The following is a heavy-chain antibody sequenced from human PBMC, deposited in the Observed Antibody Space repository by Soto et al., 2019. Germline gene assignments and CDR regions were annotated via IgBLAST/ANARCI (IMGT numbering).Heavy chain of an antibody. J-gene: IGHJ6*02. Sequence: PSETLSLTCTVSGGSISSGYYWSWIRQHPVKGLEWIGYIYYSGNTYYNPSLKSRVSISLDTSKSQFSLKLDSVTAADTAVYYCARDAPAALGVPNSMDVWGQGTTVTVS. CDR1: GGSISSGYY. CDR3: ARDAPAALGVPNSMDV. CDR2: IYYSGNT. D-gene: IGHD3-3*02. V-gene: IGHV4-31*03.